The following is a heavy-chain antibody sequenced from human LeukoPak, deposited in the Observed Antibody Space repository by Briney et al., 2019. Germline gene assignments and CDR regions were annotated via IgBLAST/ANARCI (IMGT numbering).Heavy chain of an antibody. V-gene: IGHV3-48*03. CDR1: GFTFSSYE. J-gene: IGHJ4*02. Sequence: GGSLRLSCAPSGFTFSSYEMKWVSQAPGKGLEWVSYISSRGSTIYYTDSVKGRFTISRDNDKHSLYLQMNSLRAEDTAVYYCARDYYDSSGYYFDYWGQGTLVTVSS. D-gene: IGHD3-22*01. CDR3: ARDYYDSSGYYFDY. CDR2: ISSRGSTI.